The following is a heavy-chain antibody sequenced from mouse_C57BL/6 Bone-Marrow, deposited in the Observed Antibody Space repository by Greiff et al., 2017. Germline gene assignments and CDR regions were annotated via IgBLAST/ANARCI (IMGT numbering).Heavy chain of an antibody. J-gene: IGHJ2*01. CDR3: SRLITGDY. CDR1: GYTFTSYW. Sequence: QVQLQQPGAELVKPGASVKLSCKASGYTFTSYWMHWVKQRPGQGLEWIGMIHPTSGSTNYNEKFKSKATLTVDKSSSPAYMQLSSLAAEDAAFYYRSRLITGDYWGQGTTLTVSS. D-gene: IGHD1-1*01. CDR2: IHPTSGST. V-gene: IGHV1-64*01.